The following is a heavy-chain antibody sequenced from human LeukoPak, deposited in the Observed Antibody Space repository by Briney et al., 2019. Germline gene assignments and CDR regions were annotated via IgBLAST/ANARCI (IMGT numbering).Heavy chain of an antibody. V-gene: IGHV4-59*01. CDR3: ARGVYIAAAQYGY. D-gene: IGHD6-13*01. Sequence: PSETLSLTCTVSGGSISSYYWSWIRQAPGKGLEWIGYIYYSGSTNYNPSLKSRVTISVDTSKNQFSLKLNSVTAADTAVYYYARGVYIAAAQYGYWGQGTLVTVSS. J-gene: IGHJ4*02. CDR2: IYYSGST. CDR1: GGSISSYY.